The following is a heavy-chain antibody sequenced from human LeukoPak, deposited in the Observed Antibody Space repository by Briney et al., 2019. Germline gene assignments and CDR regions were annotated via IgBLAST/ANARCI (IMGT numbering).Heavy chain of an antibody. D-gene: IGHD2/OR15-2a*01. CDR1: GFTFDDYG. Sequence: PGGSLRLSCAASGFTFDDYGMSWVRQAPGKGLEWVSGINWNGGSTGYADSVKGRFTNSRDNAKNSLYLQTNSLRAEDTALYYCARVGPSSASMTPAYGMDVWGQGTTVTVSS. J-gene: IGHJ6*02. V-gene: IGHV3-20*04. CDR2: INWNGGST. CDR3: ARVGPSSASMTPAYGMDV.